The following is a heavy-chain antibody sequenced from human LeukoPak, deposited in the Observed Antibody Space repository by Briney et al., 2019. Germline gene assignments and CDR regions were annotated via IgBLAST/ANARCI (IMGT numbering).Heavy chain of an antibody. CDR2: VSYSGTT. CDR1: GGSVSSGSYY. V-gene: IGHV4-61*01. J-gene: IGHJ4*02. D-gene: IGHD3-10*02. CDR3: SRDRRGVLGAI. Sequence: SETLSLTCTVSGGSVSSGSYYWSWIRQPPGKGLEWIGFVSYSGTTKYNPSLKSRVTISLDTSKNQFSLKLTSVTAADTAVYYCSRDRRGVLGAIWGQGTLVTVSS.